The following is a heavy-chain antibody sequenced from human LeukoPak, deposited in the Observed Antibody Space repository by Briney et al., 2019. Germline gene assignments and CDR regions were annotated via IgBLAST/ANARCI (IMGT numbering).Heavy chain of an antibody. V-gene: IGHV4-30-2*01. CDR1: GGSISSGGYS. J-gene: IGHJ5*02. CDR3: GGGDSYDSSGYSRFDP. Sequence: TLSLTCAVSGGSISSGGYSWSWIRQPPGKGLEWIGYIYHSGSTYYNPSLKSRVTISVDSSKNKFSLKLSSLTAADKAVYYCGGGDSYDSSGYSRFDPWGQGTLVTVSS. D-gene: IGHD3-22*01. CDR2: IYHSGST.